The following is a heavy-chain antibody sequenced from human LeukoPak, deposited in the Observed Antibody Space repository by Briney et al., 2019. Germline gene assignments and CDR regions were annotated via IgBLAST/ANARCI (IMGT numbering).Heavy chain of an antibody. CDR2: ISYDGSNK. CDR3: AEDLWRGQKYSSGRSDAFDI. Sequence: GGSLRLSCAASGFTFSSYGMHWVRQAPGKGLEWVAVISYDGSNKYYADSVKGRFTISRDNSKNTLYLQMNSLRAEDTAVYYCAEDLWRGQKYSSGRSDAFDIWGQGTMVTVSS. D-gene: IGHD6-19*01. V-gene: IGHV3-30*18. J-gene: IGHJ3*02. CDR1: GFTFSSYG.